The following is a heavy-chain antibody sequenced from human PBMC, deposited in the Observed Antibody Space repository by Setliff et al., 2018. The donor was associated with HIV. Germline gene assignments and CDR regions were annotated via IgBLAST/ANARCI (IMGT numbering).Heavy chain of an antibody. CDR3: ARGVGSSWFDS. CDR2: INPNSGGT. D-gene: IGHD1-26*01. V-gene: IGHV1-2*02. J-gene: IGHJ5*01. CDR1: GYTFIGDY. Sequence: ASVKVSCKASGYTFIGDYMHWVRQAPGQGLEWMGWINPNSGGTNFAQKFQGRVTMTRDTSISTAFMDLSSLRSDDTAMYYCARGVGSSWFDSWGQGTLVTVSS.